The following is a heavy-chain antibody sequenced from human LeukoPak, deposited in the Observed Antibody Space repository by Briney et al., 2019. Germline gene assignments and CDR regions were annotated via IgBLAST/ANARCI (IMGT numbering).Heavy chain of an antibody. CDR1: GGSISSYY. Sequence: SETLSLTCTVSGGSISSYYWSWIRQPPGKGLEWIGYIYYSGNTNYKPSLKSRVSMSEDTSKNQFSLRLSSVTAADTAVYYCARSYYDSRDDAFDIWGQGTMVTVSS. CDR2: IYYSGNT. CDR3: ARSYYDSRDDAFDI. J-gene: IGHJ3*02. D-gene: IGHD3-22*01. V-gene: IGHV4-59*01.